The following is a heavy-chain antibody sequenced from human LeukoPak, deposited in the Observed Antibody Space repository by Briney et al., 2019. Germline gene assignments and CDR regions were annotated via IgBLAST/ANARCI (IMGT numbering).Heavy chain of an antibody. V-gene: IGHV3-9*01. J-gene: IGHJ4*02. D-gene: IGHD2-2*01. CDR3: AKDTGLVPAAYYFDY. CDR2: ISWNSGSI. CDR1: GFTFDDYA. Sequence: GRSLRLSCAASGFTFDDYAMHWVRQAPGKGLEWVSGISWNSGSIGYADSVKGRFTNSRDNAKNSLYLQMSSLRAEDTALYYCAKDTGLVPAAYYFDYWGQGTLVTVSS.